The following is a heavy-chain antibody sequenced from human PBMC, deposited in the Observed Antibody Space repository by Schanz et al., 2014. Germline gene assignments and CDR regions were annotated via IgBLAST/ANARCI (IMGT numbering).Heavy chain of an antibody. V-gene: IGHV1-69*04. J-gene: IGHJ4*02. D-gene: IGHD2-21*01. CDR3: ARDRLECGAECYSVEVFEI. CDR2: IIPSLGLA. Sequence: QLQLVQSGAEVKKPGSSVKVSCKASGGTFSSFGINWVRQAPGQGLEWMGRIIPSLGLAKYEQKFQDKVPITADTSTTTAYMELSGLRSEDTAVYYCARDRLECGAECYSVEVFEIWGQGTLVIVSS. CDR1: GGTFSSFG.